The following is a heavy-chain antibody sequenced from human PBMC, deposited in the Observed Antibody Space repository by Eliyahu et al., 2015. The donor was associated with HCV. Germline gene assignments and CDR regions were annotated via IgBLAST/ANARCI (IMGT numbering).Heavy chain of an antibody. CDR3: ASYTMVQGVIIGYYYYGMDV. V-gene: IGHV4-39*01. CDR2: IYYSGST. J-gene: IGHJ6*04. D-gene: IGHD3-10*01. CDR1: GGSIXSSSYH. Sequence: QLQLQESGPGLVKPSETLSLTCTVSGGSIXSSSYHWGWIRQPPGKGLEWIGSIYYSGSTYYNPSLKSRVTISVDTSKNQFSLKLSSVTAADTAVYYCASYTMVQGVIIGYYYYGMDVWGKGTTVTVSS.